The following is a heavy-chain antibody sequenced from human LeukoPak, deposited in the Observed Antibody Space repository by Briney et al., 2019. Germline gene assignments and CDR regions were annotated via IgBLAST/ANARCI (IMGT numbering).Heavy chain of an antibody. Sequence: AETLSLTCAVYGGSFSGYYWSWIRQPPGKGLEWIGDINHSGSTNYNPSLKGRVTISVDTSKNQFSLKLSSVTAADTAVYYCARDMILGYCSGGSCYNDFYPADHYWGQGTVVTVSS. D-gene: IGHD2-15*01. CDR2: INHSGST. CDR3: ARDMILGYCSGGSCYNDFYPADHY. J-gene: IGHJ4*02. V-gene: IGHV4-34*01. CDR1: GGSFSGYY.